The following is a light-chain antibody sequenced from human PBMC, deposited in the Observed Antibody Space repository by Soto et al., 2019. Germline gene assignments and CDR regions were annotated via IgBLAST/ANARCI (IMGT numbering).Light chain of an antibody. CDR2: DDA. J-gene: IGLJ1*01. CDR1: KVENKN. CDR3: LVWESSSDQYV. V-gene: IGLV3-21*02. Sequence: SYELPQPPSVSVAPGQTARITCGGEKVENKNVHWYRQKAGQAPVLVVFDDADRPSGIPDRFSGSYSGNTATLTISRVEAGDEADYYCLVWESSSDQYVFGTGTKVTVL.